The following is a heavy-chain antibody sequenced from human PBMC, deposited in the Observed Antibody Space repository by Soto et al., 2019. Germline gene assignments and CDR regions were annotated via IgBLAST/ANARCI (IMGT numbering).Heavy chain of an antibody. CDR1: GYTFTSYA. V-gene: IGHV1-3*01. J-gene: IGHJ5*02. Sequence: ASVKVSCKASGYTFTSYAMHWVRQAPGQRLEWMGWINAGNGNTKYSQKFQGRVTITRDTSASTAYMELSSLRSEDTAVYYCASGDHDYSNSGWFEPWGQGTLVTVSS. CDR3: ASGDHDYSNSGWFEP. CDR2: INAGNGNT. D-gene: IGHD4-4*01.